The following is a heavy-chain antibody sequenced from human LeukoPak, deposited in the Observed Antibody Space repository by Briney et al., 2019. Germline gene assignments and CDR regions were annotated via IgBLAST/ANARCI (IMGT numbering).Heavy chain of an antibody. CDR1: GFTFSSYW. CDR2: INWNGGST. V-gene: IGHV3-20*04. D-gene: IGHD7-27*01. Sequence: PGGSLRLSCTASGFTFSSYWMHWVRQAPGKGLEWVSGINWNGGSTGYADSVKGRFTISRDNAKNSLYLQMNSLRAEDTALYYCARDGTGKLFDYWGQGTLVTVSS. CDR3: ARDGTGKLFDY. J-gene: IGHJ4*02.